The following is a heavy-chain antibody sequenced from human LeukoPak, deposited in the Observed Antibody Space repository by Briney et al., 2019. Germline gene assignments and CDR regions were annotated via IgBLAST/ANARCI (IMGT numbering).Heavy chain of an antibody. CDR2: IYYSGST. J-gene: IGHJ5*02. V-gene: IGHV4-59*08. CDR3: ARHGWPQLWFGESRHGDWFDP. CDR1: GGSISSYY. Sequence: PSETLSLTCTVSGGSISSYYWSWIRQPPGKGLEWIGYIYYSGSTNYNPSLKSRVTISVDTSKNQFSLKLSSVTAADTAVYYCARHGWPQLWFGESRHGDWFDPWGQGTLVTVSS. D-gene: IGHD3-10*01.